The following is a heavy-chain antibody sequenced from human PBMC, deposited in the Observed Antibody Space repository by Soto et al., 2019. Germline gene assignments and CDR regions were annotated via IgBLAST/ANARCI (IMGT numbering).Heavy chain of an antibody. CDR3: ALLSYCTTVTCFYLDY. D-gene: IGHD2-8*01. CDR1: GYTFTSYA. V-gene: IGHV1-3*01. Sequence: ASVKVSCKASGYTFTSYAIHWVRQAPGQRLEWLGWINAGNGVTNYAQNLQGRVTMTTDTSTTTAYMELTSLRSDDTAVYYCALLSYCTTVTCFYLDYWGQGTPVTVS. CDR2: INAGNGVT. J-gene: IGHJ4*02.